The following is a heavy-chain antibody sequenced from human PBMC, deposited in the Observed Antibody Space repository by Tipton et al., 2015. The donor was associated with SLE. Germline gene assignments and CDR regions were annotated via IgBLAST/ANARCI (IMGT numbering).Heavy chain of an antibody. Sequence: QLVQSGAEVKKPGASVKVSCKASGYTFTSYDINWVRQATGQGLEWMGWMNPNSGNTGYAQKFQGRVTITIDTSTTTTYMALRSPRSDDTAIYYCARECSGTGCLDHWGQGTLVTVSS. CDR2: MNPNSGNT. V-gene: IGHV1-8*01. D-gene: IGHD2-8*02. CDR3: ARECSGTGCLDH. J-gene: IGHJ4*02. CDR1: GYTFTSYD.